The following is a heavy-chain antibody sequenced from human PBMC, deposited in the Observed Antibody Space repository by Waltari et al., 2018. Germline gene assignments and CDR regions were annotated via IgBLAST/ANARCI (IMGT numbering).Heavy chain of an antibody. CDR1: GFTFSSYW. CDR3: ARENYGMDV. V-gene: IGHV3-7*01. Sequence: EVQLVESGGGLVQPGGSLRLSCAASGFTFSSYWMSWVRQAPGGGLEWVAKIKQDESGKYYVDSVKGRFTISRDNAENSLYLQMNSLRVEDTAVYYCARENYGMDVWGQGTTVTVSS. CDR2: IKQDESGK. J-gene: IGHJ6*02.